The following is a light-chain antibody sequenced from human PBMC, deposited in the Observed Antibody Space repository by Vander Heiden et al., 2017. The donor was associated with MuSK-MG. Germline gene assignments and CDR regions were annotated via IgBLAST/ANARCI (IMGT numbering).Light chain of an antibody. CDR3: QHHRSWPLA. J-gene: IGKJ4*01. CDR1: QSVSTY. Sequence: EIVLTQSQDILSLSPGERATLSCRASQSVSTYLVWYQQKPGQTPRLLIYDISKRATCIPARVSISGSEADGTHTSASLEPEDFAVFYGQHHRSWPLAFGGGTKVEIK. V-gene: IGKV3-11*01. CDR2: DIS.